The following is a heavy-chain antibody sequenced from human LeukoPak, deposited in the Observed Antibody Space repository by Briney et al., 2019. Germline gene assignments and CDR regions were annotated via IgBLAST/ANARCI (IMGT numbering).Heavy chain of an antibody. V-gene: IGHV3-7*01. CDR3: ARVSPAAAGTGGEVDY. J-gene: IGHJ4*02. CDR2: IKQDGSEK. Sequence: GGSLRLSCAASGFTFSSYWMSWVRQAPGKGLEWVANIKQDGSEKYYVDSVKGRFTISRDNAKNSLYLQMNSLRAEDTAVYYCARVSPAAAGTGGEVDYWGQGTLVTVSS. CDR1: GFTFSSYW. D-gene: IGHD6-13*01.